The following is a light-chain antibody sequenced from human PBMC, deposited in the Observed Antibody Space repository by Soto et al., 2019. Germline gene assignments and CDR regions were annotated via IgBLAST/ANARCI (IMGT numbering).Light chain of an antibody. CDR2: RNN. CDR1: SSNIGSNY. Sequence: QSVLTQPPSASGTPGQRVTIYCSGSSSNIGSNYVYWYQQLPGTAPKLLIYRNNQRPSGVPDRFSGSKSGTSASLAISGLRSEDEADYYCAAWDDSLSGPVFGVGTQLTVL. CDR3: AAWDDSLSGPV. V-gene: IGLV1-47*01. J-gene: IGLJ7*01.